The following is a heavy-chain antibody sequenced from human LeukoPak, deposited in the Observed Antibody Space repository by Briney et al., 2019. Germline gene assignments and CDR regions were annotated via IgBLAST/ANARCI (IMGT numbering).Heavy chain of an antibody. D-gene: IGHD4-17*01. J-gene: IGHJ3*02. CDR2: INPDCGGT. CDR3: TQATTETLNI. CDR1: GYTFTDYY. Sequence: ASVKVSCKASGYTFTDYYMHWVRQAPGQRLEWLGWINPDCGGTDYARKFQGRVTMTRDASINTTYMELSRLRSDDTAVYYCTQATTETLNIWGQGTKVAVSS. V-gene: IGHV1-2*02.